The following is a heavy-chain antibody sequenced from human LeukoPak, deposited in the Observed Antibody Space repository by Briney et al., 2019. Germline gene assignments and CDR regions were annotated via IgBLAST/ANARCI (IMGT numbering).Heavy chain of an antibody. CDR1: GFAFSSYA. J-gene: IGHJ4*02. Sequence: GGSLRLSCAASGFAFSSYAMSWVRQAPGKGLQWVSALSGSGGSAYYADSVKGRFTISRDNSKNTLYLQMNSLRAEDTAVYYCAKDLSGSYDYWGQGTLVTVSS. V-gene: IGHV3-23*01. CDR3: AKDLSGSYDY. D-gene: IGHD1-26*01. CDR2: LSGSGGSA.